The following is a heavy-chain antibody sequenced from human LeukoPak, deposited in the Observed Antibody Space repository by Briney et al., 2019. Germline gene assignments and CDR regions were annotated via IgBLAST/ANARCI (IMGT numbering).Heavy chain of an antibody. J-gene: IGHJ4*02. Sequence: ASVKVSCKVSGYILTELSMHWVRQAPGKGLEWMGGFDPEDGETIYAQKFQGRVTMTEDTSTDTAYMELSSLRSEDTAVYYCACNYGDYADNFDYWGQGTLVTVSS. CDR2: FDPEDGET. CDR3: ACNYGDYADNFDY. D-gene: IGHD4-17*01. CDR1: GYILTELS. V-gene: IGHV1-24*01.